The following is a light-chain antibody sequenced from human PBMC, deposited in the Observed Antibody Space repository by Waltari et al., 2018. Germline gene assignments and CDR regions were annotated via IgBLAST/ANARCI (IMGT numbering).Light chain of an antibody. CDR3: AAWDDSLSGRV. Sequence: QSVLTQPPSASGTPGQRVTVPCSGSSSNTGGHSVSWFQQPPGTAPKVLIYSDNQRPSGIPDRFSGSKSGTSASLAISGLRSEDEADYYCAAWDDSLSGRVFGGGTKLTVL. CDR2: SDN. V-gene: IGLV1-47*01. J-gene: IGLJ3*02. CDR1: SSNTGGHS.